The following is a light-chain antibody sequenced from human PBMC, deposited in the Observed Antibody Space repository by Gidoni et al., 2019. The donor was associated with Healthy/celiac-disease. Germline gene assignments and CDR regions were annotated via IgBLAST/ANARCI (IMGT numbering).Light chain of an antibody. CDR3: QVWDSSSDSWV. CDR2: DDS. V-gene: IGLV3-21*02. J-gene: IGLJ3*02. Sequence: SYVLTQPPSVSVAPGQTARITCGGNNIGSKSVHLYQQKPVKAPLLVFYDDSDRPSGIPERFSGSNSGNTATLTISRVEAGDEADYYCQVWDSSSDSWVFGGGTKLTVL. CDR1: NIGSKS.